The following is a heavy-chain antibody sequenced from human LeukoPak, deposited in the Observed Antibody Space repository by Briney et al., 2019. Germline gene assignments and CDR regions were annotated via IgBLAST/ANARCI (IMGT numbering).Heavy chain of an antibody. Sequence: GVSLRLSCAASGFTFSSYPMTWVRQTPGKGPEWVSFISVSGGITYYADSVKGRFTISRDNSKNTLYLQMNSLRAEDTAVYYCAKNTQYSGYYDCWGQGTLVAVSS. CDR1: GFTFSSYP. CDR2: ISVSGGIT. CDR3: AKNTQYSGYYDC. D-gene: IGHD6-6*01. J-gene: IGHJ4*02. V-gene: IGHV3-23*01.